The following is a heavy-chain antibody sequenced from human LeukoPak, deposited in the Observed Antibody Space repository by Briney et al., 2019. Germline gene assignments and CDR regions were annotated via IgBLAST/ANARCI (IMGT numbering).Heavy chain of an antibody. CDR3: AKDNYKQWLVLPGY. V-gene: IGHV3-9*01. Sequence: GGPLRLSCAASGFTFDDYAMHWVRQAPGKGLEGVSGISWDSGSIGYADSVKGRFTISRDNAKNSLYLQMNSLRAEDTALYYCAKDNYKQWLVLPGYWGQGTLVTVSS. D-gene: IGHD6-19*01. CDR2: ISWDSGSI. CDR1: GFTFDDYA. J-gene: IGHJ4*02.